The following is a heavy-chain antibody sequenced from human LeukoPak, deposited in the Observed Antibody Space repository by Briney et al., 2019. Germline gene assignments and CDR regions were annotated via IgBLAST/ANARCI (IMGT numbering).Heavy chain of an antibody. CDR2: IYPGDSDT. V-gene: IGHV5-51*01. CDR1: GYSFTSYW. Sequence: GESLKISCQGSGYSFTSYWIGWVRQMPGKGLEWMGIIYPGDSDTRYSPSFQGQVTISADKSISTAYLQWSSLKASDTAMYYCARRRVTTVTKTELHGFDIWGQGTMVTVSS. J-gene: IGHJ3*02. CDR3: ARRRVTTVTKTELHGFDI. D-gene: IGHD4-17*01.